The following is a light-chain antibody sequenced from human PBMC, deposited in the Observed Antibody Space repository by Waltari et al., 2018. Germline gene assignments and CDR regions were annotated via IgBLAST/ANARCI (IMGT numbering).Light chain of an antibody. V-gene: IGLV3-19*01. CDR3: LSRDTSSTRL. CDR2: GQD. Sequence: SSELTQDPAVSVALGQTVMITFQGDSLRIYYASWYQQRPGQAPILVLYGQDNRPSGIPDRFSGSTSGNTASLTITGAQAEDEADYYCLSRDTSSTRLFGGGTRLTV. J-gene: IGLJ2*01. CDR1: SLRIYY.